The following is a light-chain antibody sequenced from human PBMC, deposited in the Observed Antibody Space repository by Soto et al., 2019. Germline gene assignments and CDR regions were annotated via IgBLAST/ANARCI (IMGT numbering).Light chain of an antibody. V-gene: IGKV1-39*01. Sequence: DIQLTQSPSSLSASVGDRVTITCRASQSISNFLNWYQQKPGQAPKLLISSASNVRSGVPSRFSGRGSGTEFTLTISGLQPEDSASYCCQQSYNFPRTFGQGTRWIS. CDR3: QQSYNFPRT. CDR1: QSISNF. CDR2: SAS. J-gene: IGKJ1*01.